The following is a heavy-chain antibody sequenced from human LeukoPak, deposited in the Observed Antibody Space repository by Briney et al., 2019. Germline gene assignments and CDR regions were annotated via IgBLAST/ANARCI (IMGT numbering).Heavy chain of an antibody. Sequence: GGSLRLSCAASGFTFSSYSMNWVRQAPGKGLEWVSSISSSSSYIYYVDSVKGRFTISRDNAKNSLYLQMNSLRAEDTAVYYCARDRLARGYDPQSNYYYYGMDVWGQGTTVTVSS. CDR2: ISSSSSYI. CDR3: ARDRLARGYDPQSNYYYYGMDV. D-gene: IGHD5-12*01. CDR1: GFTFSSYS. J-gene: IGHJ6*02. V-gene: IGHV3-21*01.